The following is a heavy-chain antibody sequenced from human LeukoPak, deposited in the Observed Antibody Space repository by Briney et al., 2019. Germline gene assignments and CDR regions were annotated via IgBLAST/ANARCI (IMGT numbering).Heavy chain of an antibody. J-gene: IGHJ3*02. CDR2: INPSGGST. Sequence: VASVKVSCKASGYTFTSYYMHWVRPAPGQGLEWMGIINPSGGSTSYAQKFQGRVTMTRDTSTSTVYMELSSLRSEDTAVYYCARDLSRATYYYDSSGSSLARDDAFDIWGQGTMVTVSS. CDR1: GYTFTSYY. CDR3: ARDLSRATYYYDSSGSSLARDDAFDI. V-gene: IGHV1-46*01. D-gene: IGHD3-22*01.